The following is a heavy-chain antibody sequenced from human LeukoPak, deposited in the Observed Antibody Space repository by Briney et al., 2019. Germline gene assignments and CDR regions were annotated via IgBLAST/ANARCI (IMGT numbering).Heavy chain of an antibody. Sequence: GGSLRLSCAASGFTLSTYSMNWVRQAPGKGLEWVANIKQDGSEKYYVDSVKGRFTISRDNAKNSLYLQMNSLRAEDTAVYYCARDSSLGATDYFDYWGQGTLVTVSS. CDR2: IKQDGSEK. D-gene: IGHD1-26*01. CDR3: ARDSSLGATDYFDY. V-gene: IGHV3-7*01. CDR1: GFTLSTYS. J-gene: IGHJ4*02.